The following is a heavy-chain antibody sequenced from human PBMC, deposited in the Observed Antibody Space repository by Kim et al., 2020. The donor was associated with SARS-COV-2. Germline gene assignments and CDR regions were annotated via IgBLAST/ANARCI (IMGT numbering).Heavy chain of an antibody. J-gene: IGHJ5*02. Sequence: TLSLTCTVSGGSISSGGYYWSWIRQHPGKGLEWIGYIYYSGSTYYNPSLKSRVTISVDTSKNQFSLKLSSVTAADTAVYYCASTYYYGSGRLNWFDPWGQGTLVTVSS. CDR1: GGSISSGGYY. CDR2: IYYSGST. CDR3: ASTYYYGSGRLNWFDP. D-gene: IGHD3-10*01. V-gene: IGHV4-31*03.